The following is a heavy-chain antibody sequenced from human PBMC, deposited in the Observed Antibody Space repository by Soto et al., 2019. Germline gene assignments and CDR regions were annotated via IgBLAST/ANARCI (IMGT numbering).Heavy chain of an antibody. D-gene: IGHD2-8*01. CDR1: GGTFSSYA. V-gene: IGHV1-69*13. J-gene: IGHJ5*01. Sequence: ASVKVSCKASGGTFSSYAISWVRQAPGQGLEWMGGIIPIFGTANYAQKFQGRVTITADESTSTAYMELTSLRPEDTAVYFCAREGKGVFAWFDSWGQGTLVTVSS. CDR2: IIPIFGTA. CDR3: AREGKGVFAWFDS.